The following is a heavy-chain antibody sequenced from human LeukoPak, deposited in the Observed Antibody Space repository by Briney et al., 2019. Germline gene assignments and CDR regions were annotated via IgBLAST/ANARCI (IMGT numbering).Heavy chain of an antibody. D-gene: IGHD6-6*01. J-gene: IGHJ4*02. Sequence: SGGSLRLSCAASGFIFSSYAMSWVRQAPGKGLEWVSAISGSGGSTYYADSVKGRFTISRDNSKNTLYLQMNSLRAEDTAVYYCAKDPSKGIAARPPDYWGQGTLVTVSS. CDR1: GFIFSSYA. CDR2: ISGSGGST. CDR3: AKDPSKGIAARPPDY. V-gene: IGHV3-23*01.